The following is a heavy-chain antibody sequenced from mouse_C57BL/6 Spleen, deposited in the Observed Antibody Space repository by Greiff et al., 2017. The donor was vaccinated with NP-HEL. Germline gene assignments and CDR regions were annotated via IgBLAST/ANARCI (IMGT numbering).Heavy chain of an antibody. CDR3: ARFITTVVATDYAMDY. J-gene: IGHJ4*01. CDR2: ISSGSSTI. V-gene: IGHV5-17*01. CDR1: GFTFSDYG. D-gene: IGHD1-1*01. Sequence: DVMLVESGGGLVKPGGSLKLSCAASGFTFSDYGMHWVRQAPEKGLEWVAYISSGSSTIYYADTVKGRFTISRDNAKNTLFLQMTSLRSEDTAMYYCARFITTVVATDYAMDYWGQGTSVTVSS.